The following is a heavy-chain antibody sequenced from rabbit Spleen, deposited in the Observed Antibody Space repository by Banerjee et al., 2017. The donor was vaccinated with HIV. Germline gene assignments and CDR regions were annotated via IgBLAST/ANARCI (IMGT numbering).Heavy chain of an antibody. J-gene: IGHJ6*01. D-gene: IGHD1-1*01. CDR3: ARDTSSSFSSYGMDL. CDR1: GFSFSSNW. V-gene: IGHV1S45*01. CDR2: IDTNDADT. Sequence: QQQLEESGGGLVKPGGTLTLTCTVSGFSFSSNWICWVRQAPGKGLEWIACIDTNDADTDYANWPKGRFTISKTSSTTVTLQMTSLTAADTATYFCARDTSSSFSSYGMDLWGQGTLVTVS.